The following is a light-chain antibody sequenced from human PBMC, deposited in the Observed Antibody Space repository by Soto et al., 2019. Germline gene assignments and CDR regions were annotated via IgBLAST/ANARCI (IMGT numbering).Light chain of an antibody. J-gene: IGKJ2*01. V-gene: IGKV1-5*03. CDR2: RAS. CDR1: QSIDTA. CDR3: QQYGFFLT. Sequence: DIQMTQSPSTLSASVGDRVTITCRASQSIDTALAWYQQKPGKAPNLLIYRASNLESGVPSRFSGSGSGTEFTLAISSLQPDDFATYYCQQYGFFLTFGQETKLEIK.